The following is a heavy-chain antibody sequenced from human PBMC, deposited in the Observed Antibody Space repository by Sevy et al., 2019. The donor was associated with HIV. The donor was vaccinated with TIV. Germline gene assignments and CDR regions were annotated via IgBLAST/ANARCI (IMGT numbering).Heavy chain of an antibody. CDR1: GFTFSSYG. Sequence: GGSLRLSCAASGFTFSSYGMHWVRQAPGKGLEWVAVIWYDGSNKYYADSVKGRFTISRDNSKNTPYLQMNSLRAEDTAVYYCARDSPINYYDSSGYYAPFDYWGQGTLVTVSS. CDR2: IWYDGSNK. V-gene: IGHV3-33*01. CDR3: ARDSPINYYDSSGYYAPFDY. D-gene: IGHD3-22*01. J-gene: IGHJ4*02.